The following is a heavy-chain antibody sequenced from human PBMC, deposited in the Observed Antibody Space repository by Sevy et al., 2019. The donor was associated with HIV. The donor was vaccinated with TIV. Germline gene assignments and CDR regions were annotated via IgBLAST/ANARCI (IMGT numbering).Heavy chain of an antibody. CDR2: IKSKTDGGTT. Sequence: GGSLRLSCAASGFTFSNAWMSWVRQAPGKGLEWVGHIKSKTDGGTTDYAAPVKGRFTISRDDSKNTLYLQMNSLKTEDTAVYYCTTGVRIPFDIWGQRTMVTVSS. CDR3: TTGVRIPFDI. J-gene: IGHJ3*02. D-gene: IGHD2-2*01. V-gene: IGHV3-15*01. CDR1: GFTFSNAW.